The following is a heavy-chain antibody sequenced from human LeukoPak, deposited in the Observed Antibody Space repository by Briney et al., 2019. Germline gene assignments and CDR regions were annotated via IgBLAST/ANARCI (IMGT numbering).Heavy chain of an antibody. V-gene: IGHV1-69-2*01. J-gene: IGHJ4*02. CDR2: VDPEDGET. CDR3: ATAVATTEIDY. CDR1: GYTFTDYY. D-gene: IGHD4-23*01. Sequence: ASVKVSCKVSGYTFTDYYMHWVQQAPGKGLEWMGLVDPEDGETIYAEKFQGRVTITADTSTDTAYMELNSLRSEDTAVYYCATAVATTEIDYWGQGTLVTVSS.